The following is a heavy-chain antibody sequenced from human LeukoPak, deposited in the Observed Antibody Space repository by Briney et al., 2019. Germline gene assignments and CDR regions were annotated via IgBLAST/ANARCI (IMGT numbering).Heavy chain of an antibody. Sequence: ASGRVSCKAADYTFTNYGISWVRQAPGQGLEWMGWISAYNGNTNYAQRLQGRVTMPTDPSTTTAYTHLTSLRSADTAVYYCARTDYGDYSYYFAYWGQGTLVTVSS. CDR3: ARTDYGDYSYYFAY. CDR2: ISAYNGNT. CDR1: DYTFTNYG. J-gene: IGHJ4*02. V-gene: IGHV1-18*01. D-gene: IGHD4-17*01.